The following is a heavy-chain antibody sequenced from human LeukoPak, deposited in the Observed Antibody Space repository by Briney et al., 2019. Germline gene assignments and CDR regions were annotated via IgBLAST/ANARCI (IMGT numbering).Heavy chain of an antibody. CDR1: GFTFSSYW. CDR2: IKKDGSEK. D-gene: IGHD2-2*01. V-gene: IGHV3-7*01. CDR3: ARGYCSSTSCYAVQFDP. Sequence: PGGSLRLSCAASGFTFSSYWMSWVRQAPGKGLEWVANIKKDGSEKYYVDSVKGRFTISRDNAKNSLYLQMNSLRAEDTAVYYCARGYCSSTSCYAVQFDPWGQGTLVTVSS. J-gene: IGHJ5*02.